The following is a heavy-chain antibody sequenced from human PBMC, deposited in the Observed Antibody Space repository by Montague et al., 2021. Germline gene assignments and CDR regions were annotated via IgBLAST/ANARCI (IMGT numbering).Heavy chain of an antibody. V-gene: IGHV4-39*01. CDR3: VRQGFYESGGFFI. CDR1: GGSISSSSYY. D-gene: IGHD3-22*01. CDR2: IYYSGST. J-gene: IGHJ4*02. Sequence: SETLSLTCTVSGGSISSSSYYWGWIRQPPGKGLEWIGSIYYSGSTYYNPSPKSRVTISVDTSKNQFSLKLSSVTAADTAVYYCVRQGFYESGGFFIWGLGTLVTVSS.